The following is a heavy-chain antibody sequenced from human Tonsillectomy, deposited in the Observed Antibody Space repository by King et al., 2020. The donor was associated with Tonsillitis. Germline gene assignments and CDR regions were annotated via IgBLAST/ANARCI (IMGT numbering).Heavy chain of an antibody. J-gene: IGHJ5*02. Sequence: VQLQESGPGLVKPSETLSLTCTVSGDSISSYYWSWIRPPAGKGLEWIGRINTSGNTNYNPSLKSRVTMTVDTSKNQFSLNLSSVTAADTAMYYCARDLYVGYPWGQGTLVTVSS. CDR2: INTSGNT. D-gene: IGHD2-15*01. CDR3: ARDLYVGYP. CDR1: GDSISSYY. V-gene: IGHV4-4*07.